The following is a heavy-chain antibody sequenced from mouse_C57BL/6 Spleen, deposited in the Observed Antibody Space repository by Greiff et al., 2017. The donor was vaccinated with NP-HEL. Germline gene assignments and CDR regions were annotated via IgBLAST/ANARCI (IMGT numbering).Heavy chain of an antibody. J-gene: IGHJ3*01. CDR3: ARNPLYGSSFWFAY. Sequence: VHLVESGPGLVQPSQSLSITCTVSGFSLTSYGVHWVRQSPGKGLEWLGVIWSGGSTDYNAAFISRLSISKDNSKSQVFFKMNSLQADDTAIYYCARNPLYGSSFWFAYWGQGTLVTVSA. V-gene: IGHV2-2*01. CDR2: IWSGGST. D-gene: IGHD1-1*01. CDR1: GFSLTSYG.